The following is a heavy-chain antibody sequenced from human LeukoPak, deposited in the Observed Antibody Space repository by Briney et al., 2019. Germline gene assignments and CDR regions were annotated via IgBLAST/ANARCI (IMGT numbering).Heavy chain of an antibody. J-gene: IGHJ6*02. CDR2: ISAYNGNT. Sequence: ASVTVSCKASGYTFTSYGISWVRQAPGQGLEWMGWISAYNGNTNYAQKLQGRVTMTTDTSTSTAYMELRSLRSDDTAVYYCARDDDPWIQYQLLWDDILTDSTQVYYYYGMDVWGQGTTVTVSS. V-gene: IGHV1-18*01. D-gene: IGHD2-2*01. CDR3: ARDDDPWIQYQLLWDDILTDSTQVYYYYGMDV. CDR1: GYTFTSYG.